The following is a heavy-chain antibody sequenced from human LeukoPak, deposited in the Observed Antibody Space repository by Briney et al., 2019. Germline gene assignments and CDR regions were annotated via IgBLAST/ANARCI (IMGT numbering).Heavy chain of an antibody. D-gene: IGHD6-13*01. CDR1: GGSFRGYY. Sequence: SETLSLTCAVYGGSFRGYYWSWIRQPPGKGLEWIGEINHSGSTNYNPSLKSRVTISVDTSKNQFSLKLRSVTAADTAVYYCARKEGGQLVNTRRWFDPWGQGTLVTVSS. J-gene: IGHJ5*02. CDR3: ARKEGGQLVNTRRWFDP. CDR2: INHSGST. V-gene: IGHV4-34*01.